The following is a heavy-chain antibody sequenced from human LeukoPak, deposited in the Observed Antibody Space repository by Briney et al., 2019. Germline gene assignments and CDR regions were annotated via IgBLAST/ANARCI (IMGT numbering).Heavy chain of an antibody. CDR1: GGSISSHY. D-gene: IGHD3-22*01. CDR3: ARDRGEYYDSSGYYFGSAFDI. J-gene: IGHJ3*02. CDR2: IYYSGST. V-gene: IGHV4-59*11. Sequence: SETLSLTCTVSGGSISSHYWSWIRQPPGKGLEWIGYIYYSGSTNYNPSLKSRVTISVDTSKNQFSLKLSSVTAADMAVYYCARDRGEYYDSSGYYFGSAFDIWGQGTMATVSS.